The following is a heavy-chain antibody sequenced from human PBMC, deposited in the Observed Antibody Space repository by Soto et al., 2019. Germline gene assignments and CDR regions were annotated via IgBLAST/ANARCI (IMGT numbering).Heavy chain of an antibody. CDR1: GFTFSSYW. V-gene: IGHV3-74*01. CDR3: AGGIAVAGNDY. CDR2: INSDGSST. J-gene: IGHJ4*02. D-gene: IGHD6-19*01. Sequence: GGSLRLSCAASGFTFSSYWMHWVRQAPGKGLVWVSRINSDGSSTSYADSVKGRFTISRDNAKNTLYLQMNSLRAEDTAVYYCAGGIAVAGNDYWGQGTLVTVSS.